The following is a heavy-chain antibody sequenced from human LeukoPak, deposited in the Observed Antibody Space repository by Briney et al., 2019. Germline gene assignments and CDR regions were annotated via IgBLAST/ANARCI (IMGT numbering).Heavy chain of an antibody. J-gene: IGHJ4*02. V-gene: IGHV3-30*18. CDR2: ISSDGVSK. Sequence: GKSLRLSCAASGFTFSSSGMHCVRQAPGKGLEWVAVISSDGVSKYYTDPVKGRFTISRDNSKNTLYLQMNSPRTDDTAVYYCAKGENSKTYPVSGYWGQGTLVTVSS. CDR3: AKGENSKTYPVSGY. CDR1: GFTFSSSG. D-gene: IGHD2/OR15-2a*01.